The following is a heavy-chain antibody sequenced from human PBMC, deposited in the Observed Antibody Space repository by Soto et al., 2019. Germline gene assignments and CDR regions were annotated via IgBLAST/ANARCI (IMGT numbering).Heavy chain of an antibody. J-gene: IGHJ4*02. V-gene: IGHV4-30-4*01. CDR2: IYYSGST. CDR1: GASISSGDYY. CDR3: ARASYDSSTYYLDY. Sequence: LSLTCTVSGASISSGDYYWTWIRQPPGKGLEWIGSIYYSGSTYYNPSLKSRVTISVDTSNNQFSLKLSSVTAADTAVYYCARASYDSSTYYLDYWGQGTLVTVSS. D-gene: IGHD3-22*01.